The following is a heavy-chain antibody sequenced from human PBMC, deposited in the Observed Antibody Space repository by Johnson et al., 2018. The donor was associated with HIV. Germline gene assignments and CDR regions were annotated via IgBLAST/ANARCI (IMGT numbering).Heavy chain of an antibody. J-gene: IGHJ3*02. CDR1: GFTFSNAW. V-gene: IGHV3-15*05. CDR2: IKSTTDGGTT. D-gene: IGHD2-21*01. CDR3: AKRVKYGDYEGFDI. Sequence: VQLVESGGGLVKPGGSLRLSCAASGFTFSNAWMSWVRQALGQGLEWVGRIKSTTDGGTTDYAAPVKGRFTISRDDSKNTLYLQMNTLRAEDTALYYCAKRVKYGDYEGFDIWGQGTMVTVSS.